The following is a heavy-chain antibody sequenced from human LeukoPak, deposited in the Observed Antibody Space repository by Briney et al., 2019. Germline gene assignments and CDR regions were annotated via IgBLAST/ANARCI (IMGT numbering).Heavy chain of an antibody. Sequence: PSETLSLTCTVSGGAVSSGNYYWSWIRQPPGKGLEWIGYIYYSGSTYYNPSLKSRVTISVDTSKNQFSLKLSSVTAADTAVYYCARGYCSSTSCYLLHYYYYGMDVWGQGTTVTVSS. CDR1: GGAVSSGNYY. J-gene: IGHJ6*02. CDR2: IYYSGST. V-gene: IGHV4-30-4*01. CDR3: ARGYCSSTSCYLLHYYYYGMDV. D-gene: IGHD2-2*01.